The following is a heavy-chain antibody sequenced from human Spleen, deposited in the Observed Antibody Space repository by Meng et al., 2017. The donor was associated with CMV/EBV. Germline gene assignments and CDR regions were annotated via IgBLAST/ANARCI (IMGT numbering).Heavy chain of an antibody. CDR3: AREGGSPSWFDP. CDR2: IIPIFGTA. V-gene: IGHV1-69*05. D-gene: IGHD1-26*01. Sequence: SCKASGGTFSSYAISWVRQAPGQGLEWMGGIIPIFGTANYAQKFQGRVTITTDESTSTAYMEPSSLRSEDTAVYYCAREGGSPSWFDPWGQGTLVTVSS. CDR1: GGTFSSYA. J-gene: IGHJ5*02.